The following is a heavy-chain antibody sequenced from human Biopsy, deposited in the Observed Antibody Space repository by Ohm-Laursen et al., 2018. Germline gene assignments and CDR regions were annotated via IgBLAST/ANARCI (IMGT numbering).Heavy chain of an antibody. V-gene: IGHV4-4*07. CDR2: IYTSGIT. Sequence: SQTLSLTCTVSGGSLSTYSWSWIRQPTGQGLEWIGKIYTSGITNYNPSLKSRVTMSVDTSKTKFSLRESSVTAADTAVYYCARDRDRRGWFDPWGQGTLVTVSS. CDR3: ARDRDRRGWFDP. J-gene: IGHJ5*02. CDR1: GGSLSTYS. D-gene: IGHD1-14*01.